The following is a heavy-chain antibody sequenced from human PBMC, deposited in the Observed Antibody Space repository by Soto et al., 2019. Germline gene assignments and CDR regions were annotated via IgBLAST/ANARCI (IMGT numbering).Heavy chain of an antibody. CDR1: GGSISSYY. D-gene: IGHD2-15*01. Sequence: PSETLSLTCTVSGGSISSYYWSWIRQPPGKGLEWIGYIYYSGSPNYNPSLKSRVTISLDTSKNQFSLKLNSVIAADTAVYYCGRLNLGGPGAFFDSWGRGTRVTVSS. J-gene: IGHJ4*02. CDR3: GRLNLGGPGAFFDS. CDR2: IYYSGSP. V-gene: IGHV4-59*08.